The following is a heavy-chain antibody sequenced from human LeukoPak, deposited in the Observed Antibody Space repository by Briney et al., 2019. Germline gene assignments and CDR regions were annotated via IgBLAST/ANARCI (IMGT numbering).Heavy chain of an antibody. CDR1: GGSISSSSYY. J-gene: IGHJ4*02. Sequence: SETLSLTCTVSGGSISSSSYYWGWIRQPPGKGLEWLGSIYYSGSTYYNPSLKSQFTISVDTYKNHFSLKLSSVTAADTAVYYCARRGFDYWGQGTLVTVSS. CDR3: ARRGFDY. V-gene: IGHV4-39*01. CDR2: IYYSGST.